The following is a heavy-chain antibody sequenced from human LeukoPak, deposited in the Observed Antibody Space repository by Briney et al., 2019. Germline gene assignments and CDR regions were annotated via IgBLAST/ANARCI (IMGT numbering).Heavy chain of an antibody. Sequence: SQTLSLTCTVSGGSISSGSYYWSWIRQPAGKGLEWIGRIYTSGSTNYNPSLKSRVTISVDTSKNQFSLKLSSVTAADTAVYYCAREGSGSYGWYFDCWGQGTLVTVSS. J-gene: IGHJ4*02. V-gene: IGHV4-61*02. D-gene: IGHD1-26*01. CDR1: GGSISSGSYY. CDR3: AREGSGSYGWYFDC. CDR2: IYTSGST.